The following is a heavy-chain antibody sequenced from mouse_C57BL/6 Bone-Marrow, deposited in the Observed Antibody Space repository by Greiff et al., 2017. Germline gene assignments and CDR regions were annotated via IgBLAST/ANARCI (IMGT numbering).Heavy chain of an antibody. D-gene: IGHD2-1*01. CDR1: GFTFTDYY. J-gene: IGHJ2*01. Sequence: EVKLVESGGGLVQPGGSLSLSCAASGFTFTDYYMSWVRQPPGKALEWLGFIRNKANGYTTEYSASVKGRFTISRDNSQSILYLQMNALRAEDSATYYCARSASAYGNYGYWGQGTTLTVSS. V-gene: IGHV7-3*01. CDR3: ARSASAYGNYGY. CDR2: IRNKANGYTT.